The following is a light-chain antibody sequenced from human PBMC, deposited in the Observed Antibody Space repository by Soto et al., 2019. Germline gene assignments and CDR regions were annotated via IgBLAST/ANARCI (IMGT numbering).Light chain of an antibody. Sequence: IQMTQSPSSLSASVGDRVTITCRASQSISNWLAWYQQKPGKAPNLLIYKASNLHSGVPSRFSGSGSGTEFTLTISSLQPDDFATYYCQRYSGFSRTFGQGTKVDI. J-gene: IGKJ1*01. V-gene: IGKV1-5*03. CDR1: QSISNW. CDR2: KAS. CDR3: QRYSGFSRT.